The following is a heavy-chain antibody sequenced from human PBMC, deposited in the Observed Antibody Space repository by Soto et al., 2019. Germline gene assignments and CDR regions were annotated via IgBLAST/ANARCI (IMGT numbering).Heavy chain of an antibody. CDR1: GFPFNAYA. V-gene: IGHV3-23*01. J-gene: IGHJ4*02. CDR3: AKDGISPGRLWFSVAAS. D-gene: IGHD2-15*01. Sequence: EVQLLESGGGLVQPGGSLRLSCAASGFPFNAYAMSWVRQAPGKGLEWVSATDSSASQTFYADSVKGRFTISRDNSKNMLHLQMNRVRAEDTAIYYCAKDGISPGRLWFSVAASWGQGTQVTVSS. CDR2: TDSSASQT.